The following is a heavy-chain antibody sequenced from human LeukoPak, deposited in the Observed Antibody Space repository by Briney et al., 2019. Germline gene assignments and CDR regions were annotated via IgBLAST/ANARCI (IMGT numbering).Heavy chain of an antibody. J-gene: IGHJ4*02. Sequence: ASVKVSCKAAGYTFSGYYMHGVGQAPGQGLEWMGWINPNSGGTNYVQKFQGRVTVTRDTAISTAYMELSRLTSDDTAVYYCARVVVRDANNYKDYWGQGTLVTVSS. D-gene: IGHD5-24*01. V-gene: IGHV1-2*02. CDR3: ARVVVRDANNYKDY. CDR1: GYTFSGYY. CDR2: INPNSGGT.